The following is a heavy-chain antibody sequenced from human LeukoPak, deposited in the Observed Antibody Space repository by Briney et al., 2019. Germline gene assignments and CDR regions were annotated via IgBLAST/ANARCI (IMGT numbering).Heavy chain of an antibody. V-gene: IGHV2-5*02. Sequence: ESGPTLVKPTQTLTLTCAFSGFSLSTSGVGVGWIRQPPGKALEWLALIYWDDDKRYSPSLKSRLTITKDTSKNQVVLTMTNMDPVDTATYYCAHRTGTTFLFDHWGQGTLVTVSS. CDR1: GFSLSTSGVG. D-gene: IGHD1-1*01. CDR3: AHRTGTTFLFDH. CDR2: IYWDDDK. J-gene: IGHJ4*02.